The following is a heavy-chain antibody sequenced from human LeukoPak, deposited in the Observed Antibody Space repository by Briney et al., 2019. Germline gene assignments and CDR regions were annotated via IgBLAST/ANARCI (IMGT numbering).Heavy chain of an antibody. D-gene: IGHD2-15*01. CDR3: ARDRGVAAIGDDAFDI. CDR2: ISSSSSYI. CDR1: GFTFSSYS. Sequence: PGGSLTLSCAASGFTFSSYSMNWVRQAPGKGLEWVSSISSSSSYIYYADSVKGRFTISRDNAKNSLYLQMNSLRAEDTAVYYCARDRGVAAIGDDAFDIWGQGTMVTVSS. V-gene: IGHV3-21*01. J-gene: IGHJ3*02.